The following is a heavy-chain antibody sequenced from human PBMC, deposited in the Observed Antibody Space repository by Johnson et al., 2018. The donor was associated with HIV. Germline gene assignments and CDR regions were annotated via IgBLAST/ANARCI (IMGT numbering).Heavy chain of an antibody. D-gene: IGHD2-21*01. CDR1: GFTFTNAW. CDR2: IKSKTDGGRT. Sequence: VQLVESGGGLVKPGGSLRLSCAASGFTFTNAWMSWVRQAPGQGLEWVGRIKSKTDGGRTDYAAPVKGRFTISRDDPKNTLYLQMNSLKTEDTAVYYCTTGPMWAFDIWGQGTMVTVSS. V-gene: IGHV3-15*01. CDR3: TTGPMWAFDI. J-gene: IGHJ3*02.